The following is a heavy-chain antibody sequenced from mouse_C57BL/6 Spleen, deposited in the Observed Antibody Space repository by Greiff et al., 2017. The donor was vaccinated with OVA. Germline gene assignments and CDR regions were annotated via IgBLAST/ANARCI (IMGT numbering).Heavy chain of an antibody. CDR3: ARSSQTALNYFDY. Sequence: QVQLQQSGAELVKPGASVKLSCKASGYTFTSYWMQWVKQRPGQGLEWIGEIDPSDSYPNYNQKFKGKATLTVDTSSSTAYMQLSSLTSEDSAVYYGARSSQTALNYFDYWGQGTTLTVSS. CDR1: GYTFTSYW. CDR2: IDPSDSYP. J-gene: IGHJ2*01. D-gene: IGHD3-2*01. V-gene: IGHV1-50*01.